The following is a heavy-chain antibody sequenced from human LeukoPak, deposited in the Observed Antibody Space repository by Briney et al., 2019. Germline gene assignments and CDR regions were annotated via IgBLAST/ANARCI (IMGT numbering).Heavy chain of an antibody. CDR1: GFTFDDYA. J-gene: IGHJ4*02. D-gene: IGHD6-19*01. V-gene: IGHV3-9*01. CDR2: ISWNSGSI. Sequence: GGSLRLSCAASGFTFDDYAMHWVRQAPGKGLEWVSGISWNSGSIGYADSVKGRFTISRDNAKNSLYLQMNSLRAEDTALYYCAKGYSSGFLHFDYWGQGSLVTVSS. CDR3: AKGYSSGFLHFDY.